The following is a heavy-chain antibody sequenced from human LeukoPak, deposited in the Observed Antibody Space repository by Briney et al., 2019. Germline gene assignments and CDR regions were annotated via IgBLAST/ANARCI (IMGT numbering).Heavy chain of an antibody. Sequence: GGSLRLSCVASGFNFSDYYMTWIRQAPGKGPEWLSYISGTSYSTYYTGSVRGRFTISRDNAQNSLYLQMNDLRAEDTAVYYCARQKRTFDYWGRGSLVTVSS. CDR2: ISGTSYST. V-gene: IGHV3-11*01. J-gene: IGHJ4*02. CDR3: ARQKRTFDY. CDR1: GFNFSDYY.